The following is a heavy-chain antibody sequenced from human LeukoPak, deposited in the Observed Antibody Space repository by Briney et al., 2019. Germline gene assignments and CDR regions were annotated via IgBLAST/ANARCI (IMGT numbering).Heavy chain of an antibody. CDR2: MYYSGRT. CDR3: ARGSDYGDY. D-gene: IGHD3-3*01. V-gene: IGHV4-59*01. CDR1: GGSISSYY. J-gene: IGHJ4*02. Sequence: MASETLSLTCTVSGGSISSYYWSWIRQPPGKGLEWIGYMYYSGRTNYNPSLKSRVTISINTSKNQLSLRLSSVTAADTAVYYCARGSDYGDYWGQGTLVNVSS.